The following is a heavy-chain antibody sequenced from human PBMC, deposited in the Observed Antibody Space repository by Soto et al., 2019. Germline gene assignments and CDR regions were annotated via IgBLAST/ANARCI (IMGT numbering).Heavy chain of an antibody. CDR1: GYTFTSYG. Sequence: ASVKVSCKASGYTFTSYGISWVRQAPGQGLEWMGWISAYNGNTNYAQKLQGRVTMTTDTSTSTAYMELRSLRSDDTAVYYCARDPSYGSGGYYYGMDVWGQGTTVTVYS. CDR3: ARDPSYGSGGYYYGMDV. J-gene: IGHJ6*02. V-gene: IGHV1-18*04. D-gene: IGHD3-10*01. CDR2: ISAYNGNT.